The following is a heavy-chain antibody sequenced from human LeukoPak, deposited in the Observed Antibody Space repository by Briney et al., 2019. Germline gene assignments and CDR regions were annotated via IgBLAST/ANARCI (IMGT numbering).Heavy chain of an antibody. CDR2: IYSGST. J-gene: IGHJ4*02. V-gene: IGHV4-39*01. D-gene: IGHD3-9*01. CDR1: GGSISSSSYY. Sequence: SETLPLTCTVSGGSISSSSYYWGWIRQPPRKGLEWIGSIYSGSTYYNPSLKSRVTISVDTSKNQFSLKLSSVTAADSAVYYCARHQLIDWSPAVDYWGQGTLVTVSS. CDR3: ARHQLIDWSPAVDY.